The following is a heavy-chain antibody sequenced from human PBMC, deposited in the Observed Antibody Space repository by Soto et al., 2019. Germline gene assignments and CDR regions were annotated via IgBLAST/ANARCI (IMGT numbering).Heavy chain of an antibody. D-gene: IGHD3-22*01. V-gene: IGHV3-30*18. J-gene: IGHJ4*02. Sequence: GGPLSLSFAASGFTFSSYAMPWVGQAPGKGLEWVSVITYDGSRKYYADSVKGRFTISRDNSKNTLYLQMNSLRAEDTAVYYCAKDAWSDSGGYWNSWGQGTLVTVSS. CDR3: AKDAWSDSGGYWNS. CDR1: GFTFSSYA. CDR2: ITYDGSRK.